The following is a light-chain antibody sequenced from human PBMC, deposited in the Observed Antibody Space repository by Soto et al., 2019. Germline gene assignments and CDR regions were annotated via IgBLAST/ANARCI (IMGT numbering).Light chain of an antibody. V-gene: IGKV3-15*01. CDR1: QSVYYE. J-gene: IGKJ4*01. CDR2: GAS. CDR3: QQYNNWLT. Sequence: EIVMRQSPETLSVSPGERATLSCRASQSVYYELVWYQQKPGQAPRLLIYGASTRATGIPARFSGSGSGTEVTLTISSLQSEDSAVYYCQQYNNWLTFGGGTKVDIK.